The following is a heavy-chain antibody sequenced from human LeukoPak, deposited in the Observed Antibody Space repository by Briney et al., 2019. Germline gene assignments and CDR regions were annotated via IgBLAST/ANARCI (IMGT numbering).Heavy chain of an antibody. CDR1: GFTFRDYW. CDR2: IKHDGSEK. CDR3: VKKSGGYVKYKTLES. Sequence: TGGSLRLSCAASGFTFRDYWMSWVRQAPGKGLEWVANIKHDGSEKYYVASVKGRFTISKDIPKNSLYLQMNSLRTEDTAVYFCVKKSGGYVKYKTLESWCQGTLVTVSS. V-gene: IGHV3-7*01. D-gene: IGHD2-15*01. J-gene: IGHJ4*02.